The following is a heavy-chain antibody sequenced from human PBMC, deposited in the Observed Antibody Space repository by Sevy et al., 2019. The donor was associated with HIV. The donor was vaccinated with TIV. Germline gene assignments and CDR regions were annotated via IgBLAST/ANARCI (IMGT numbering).Heavy chain of an antibody. CDR3: ARDSSNYYDSGSHYKTNVAGSAWFDP. J-gene: IGHJ5*02. CDR2: VHHGGST. Sequence: SETLSLTCTVSGYSINRNTYWGWIRQPPGKGLEWLGSVHHGGSTYYNPSLKSRVTISTDTSKNQFSLKLNSVTAADPAVYFCARDSSNYYDSGSHYKTNVAGSAWFDPWGQGTLVTVSS. D-gene: IGHD3-10*01. V-gene: IGHV4-38-2*02. CDR1: GYSINRNTY.